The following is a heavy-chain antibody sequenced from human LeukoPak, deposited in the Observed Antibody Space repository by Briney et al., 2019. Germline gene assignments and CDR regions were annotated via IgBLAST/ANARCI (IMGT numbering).Heavy chain of an antibody. Sequence: SVKVSCKASGGTFSSYAISWVRQAPGQGLEWMGGIIPIFGTANYAQKFQGRVTITTDESTSTAYMELSSLRSEDTAVYYCARAYCSSTSWGCYYMDVWGKGTTVTVSS. CDR1: GGTFSSYA. CDR3: ARAYCSSTSWGCYYMDV. CDR2: IIPIFGTA. J-gene: IGHJ6*03. V-gene: IGHV1-69*05. D-gene: IGHD2-2*01.